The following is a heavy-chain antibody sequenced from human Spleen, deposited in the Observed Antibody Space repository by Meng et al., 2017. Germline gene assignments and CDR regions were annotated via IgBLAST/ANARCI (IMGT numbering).Heavy chain of an antibody. Sequence: QPQLQESGPGLVKPSEALSLTCRVSGGSISTSGYYWGWIRQPPGKGLEWIGSIGHSGFTSYTPSLKSRVTVSTDTSRNQFFLWLTSVTAADTAVYYCVRSSGWVKTGFDPWGQGTLVTVSS. CDR3: VRSSGWVKTGFDP. D-gene: IGHD6-19*01. V-gene: IGHV4-39*01. CDR2: IGHSGFT. CDR1: GGSISTSGYY. J-gene: IGHJ5*02.